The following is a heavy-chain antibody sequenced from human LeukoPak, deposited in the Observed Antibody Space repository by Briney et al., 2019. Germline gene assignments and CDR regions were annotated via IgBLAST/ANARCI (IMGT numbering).Heavy chain of an antibody. CDR3: ATTYSSSSYGMPAAY. V-gene: IGHV3-7*01. CDR1: GYNFRAYW. CDR2: IHQHGSKE. Sequence: GGSLRLSCTRSGYNFRAYWMGWVRQAPGKGLEWVDNIHQHGSKENYLDSVKGRYTISRGNAKNSLYLQMNSLRAEDTAVYYCATTYSSSSYGMPAAYWGQRTLVTVSS. D-gene: IGHD6-13*01. J-gene: IGHJ4*02.